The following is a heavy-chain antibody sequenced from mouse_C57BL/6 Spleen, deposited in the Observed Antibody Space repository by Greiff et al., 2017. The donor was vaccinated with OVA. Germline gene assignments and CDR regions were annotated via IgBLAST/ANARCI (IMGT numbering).Heavy chain of an antibody. CDR2: ISNGGGST. CDR1: GFTFSDYY. D-gene: IGHD2-4*01. J-gene: IGHJ4*01. CDR3: ARQGDYSYAMDY. V-gene: IGHV5-12*01. Sequence: EVQLQESGGGLVQPGGSLKLSCAASGFTFSDYYMYWVRQTPEKRLEWVAYISNGGGSTYYPDTVKGRFTISRDNAKNTLYLQMSRLKSEDTAMYYCARQGDYSYAMDYWGQGTSVTVSS.